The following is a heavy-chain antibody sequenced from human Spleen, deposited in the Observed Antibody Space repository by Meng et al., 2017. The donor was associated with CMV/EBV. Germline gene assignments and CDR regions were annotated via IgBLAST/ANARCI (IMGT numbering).Heavy chain of an antibody. Sequence: ASVKVSCKASGYTFTNYGITWVRQAPGQGLEWMGWISAYNDNTNYARKLQGRVTMTTDTSTTTAYMELRSLRSDDTAVYYCARGVGKRTVSSYFDHWGQGTLVTVSS. D-gene: IGHD5/OR15-5a*01. CDR1: GYTFTNYG. V-gene: IGHV1-18*01. CDR2: ISAYNDNT. J-gene: IGHJ4*02. CDR3: ARGVGKRTVSSYFDH.